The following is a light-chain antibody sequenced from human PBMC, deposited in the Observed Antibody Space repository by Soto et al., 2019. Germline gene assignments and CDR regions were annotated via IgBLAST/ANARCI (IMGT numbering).Light chain of an antibody. V-gene: IGLV1-44*01. CDR3: ATWDDSLNAAV. CDR1: TSNIAGNT. J-gene: IGLJ7*01. CDR2: IDD. Sequence: QSALTQPPSLSGTPGQRVTISCSGSTSNIAGNTVHWYQHVPETAPKLLIYIDDHRPSGVPDRFSGSKSGASASLAISGLQSEDEADYYCATWDDSLNAAVFGGGTQLTVL.